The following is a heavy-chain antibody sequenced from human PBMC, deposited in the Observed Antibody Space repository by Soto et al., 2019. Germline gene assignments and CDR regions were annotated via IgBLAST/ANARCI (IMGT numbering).Heavy chain of an antibody. CDR2: INAGNGNT. D-gene: IGHD6-13*01. Sequence: GASVKVSCKASGYTFTSYAMHWVRQAPGQRLEWMGWINAGNGNTKYSQKFQGRVTITRDTSASTAYMELSSLRSEDTAVYYSARAAGSSSWSHFDPWGQGTLVTVSS. CDR3: ARAAGSSSWSHFDP. CDR1: GYTFTSYA. V-gene: IGHV1-3*01. J-gene: IGHJ5*02.